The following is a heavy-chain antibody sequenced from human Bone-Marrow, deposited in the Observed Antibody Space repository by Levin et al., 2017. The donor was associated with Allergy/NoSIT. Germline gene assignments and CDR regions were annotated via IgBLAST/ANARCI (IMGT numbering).Heavy chain of an antibody. V-gene: IGHV3-30*18. D-gene: IGHD2-21*02. CDR3: AKEELEYCGGDCYELDF. CDR1: GFTFSSFDTYG. Sequence: GGSLRLSCAASGFTFSSFDTYGMHWVRQAPGKGLEWVAVISYDGSKKYYADSVKGRFTISRDNSKNILYLQMNTLRAEDTAVYSCAKEELEYCGGDCYELDFWGRGTLVTVSS. CDR2: ISYDGSKK. J-gene: IGHJ4*02.